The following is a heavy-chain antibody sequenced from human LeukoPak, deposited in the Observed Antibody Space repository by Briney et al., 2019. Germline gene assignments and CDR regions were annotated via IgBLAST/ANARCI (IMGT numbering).Heavy chain of an antibody. J-gene: IGHJ4*02. Sequence: GGSLRLSCADSGFTFSSYAMSWVRQAPGKGLEWVSAVSGSGGSTYYADSVKGRFTISRDNSKNTLYLQMNSLRAEDTAVYYCAKNVHSYAVFDYWGQGTLVTVSS. CDR2: VSGSGGST. CDR1: GFTFSSYA. V-gene: IGHV3-23*01. CDR3: AKNVHSYAVFDY. D-gene: IGHD5-18*01.